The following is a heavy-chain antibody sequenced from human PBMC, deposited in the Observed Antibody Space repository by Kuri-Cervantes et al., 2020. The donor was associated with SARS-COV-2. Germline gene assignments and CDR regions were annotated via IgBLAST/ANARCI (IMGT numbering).Heavy chain of an antibody. J-gene: IGHJ3*02. V-gene: IGHV1-18*01. CDR1: GYTFTSYG. CDR3: ARGGESSSSLPIVFYI. Sequence: ASVKVSCKASGYTFTSYGISWVRQAPGQGLEWMGWISAYNGNTNYAQKLQGRVTMTTDTSTSTACMELRSLRSDDTAVYYCARGGESSSSLPIVFYIWGQGTMVTVSS. CDR2: ISAYNGNT. D-gene: IGHD6-6*01.